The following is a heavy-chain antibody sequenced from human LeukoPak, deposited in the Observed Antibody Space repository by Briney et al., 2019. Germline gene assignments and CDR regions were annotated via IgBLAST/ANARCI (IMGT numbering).Heavy chain of an antibody. CDR2: IKQDGTEK. CDR1: GFTFNNYW. J-gene: IGHJ4*02. V-gene: IGHV3-7*01. Sequence: GGSLRLSCAASGFTFNNYWMSWVRQAPGKGLEWVANIKQDGTEKYYVDSVKGRFTISRDNAKNSLYLQMNGLRAEDTAVYYCARDNWSGIGFYFDYWGQGTLVTVSS. D-gene: IGHD6-13*01. CDR3: ARDNWSGIGFYFDY.